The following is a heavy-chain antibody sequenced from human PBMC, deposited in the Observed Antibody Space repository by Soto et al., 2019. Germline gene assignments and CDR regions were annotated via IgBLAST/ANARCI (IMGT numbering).Heavy chain of an antibody. CDR1: GFSFGNYT. CDR3: WVNVVVNDAFDM. Sequence: GGSLRLSCEASGFSFGNYTMNWARQAPGKGLEWVSSIRSNTDYIYYADSVKGRFTISRDNAKNSLYLQMNSLRAEDTAVYYCWVNVVVNDAFDMWGQGTMVTVSS. J-gene: IGHJ3*02. D-gene: IGHD2-21*01. CDR2: IRSNTDYI. V-gene: IGHV3-21*01.